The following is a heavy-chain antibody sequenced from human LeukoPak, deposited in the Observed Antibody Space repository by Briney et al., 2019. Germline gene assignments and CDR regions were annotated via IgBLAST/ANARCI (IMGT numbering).Heavy chain of an antibody. Sequence: GGSLRLSCAASGFTFSSYSMNWVRQAPGKGLEWVSSISSSSSYIYYADSVKGRFTISRDNAKNSLYLLMNSLRAEDTAVYYCARDSVVVPAAIGYNWFDPWGQGTLVTVSS. CDR3: ARDSVVVPAAIGYNWFDP. J-gene: IGHJ5*02. V-gene: IGHV3-21*01. CDR2: ISSSSSYI. D-gene: IGHD2-2*02. CDR1: GFTFSSYS.